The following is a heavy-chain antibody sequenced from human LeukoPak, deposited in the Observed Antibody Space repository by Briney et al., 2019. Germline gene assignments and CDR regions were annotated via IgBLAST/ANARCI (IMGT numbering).Heavy chain of an antibody. Sequence: PGGSLRLSCAASGFTFSNSAMNWVRQAPGKGLEWVSSITSGSSYAYYADSVKGRFTISRDNAKNSLHLQMNSLRAEDTALYYCARGKYTVPTANDAFDIWGQGTMVTVSS. D-gene: IGHD4-11*01. CDR2: ITSGSSYA. CDR1: GFTFSNSA. CDR3: ARGKYTVPTANDAFDI. J-gene: IGHJ3*02. V-gene: IGHV3-21*01.